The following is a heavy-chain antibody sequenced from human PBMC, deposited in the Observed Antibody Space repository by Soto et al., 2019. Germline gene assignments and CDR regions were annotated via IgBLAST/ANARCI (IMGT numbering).Heavy chain of an antibody. CDR3: ARGYYYASGSSFPY. V-gene: IGHV4-34*01. CDR1: NGSFSKYY. Sequence: QLQQWGAGLLKPSETLSLTCAVYNGSFSKYYWNWSRQSPGKGLEWIGEINQSGATNYNPSLTSRVTISVDTSKNQSSLTLKSLTAADTAVYYCARGYYYASGSSFPYWGQGTLVTVSS. J-gene: IGHJ4*02. D-gene: IGHD3-10*01. CDR2: INQSGAT.